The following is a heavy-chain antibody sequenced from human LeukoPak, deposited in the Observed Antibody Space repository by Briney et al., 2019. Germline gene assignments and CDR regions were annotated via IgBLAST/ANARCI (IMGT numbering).Heavy chain of an antibody. CDR3: ARDRAL. J-gene: IGHJ4*02. Sequence: PGGSLRLSCAASGFTINNNYMNWVRQAPGKGLEWVSVIYSGDNTYYADSVKGRFTISRDNSKNTLYLQMNSLRAEDTAVYYCARDRALWGQGTLVTVSS. V-gene: IGHV3-53*01. CDR1: GFTINNNY. CDR2: IYSGDNT.